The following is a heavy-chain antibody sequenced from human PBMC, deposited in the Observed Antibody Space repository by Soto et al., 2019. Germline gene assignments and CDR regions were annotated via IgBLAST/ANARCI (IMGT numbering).Heavy chain of an antibody. CDR1: GGTFSRYA. CDR3: ARAIVGPTTTGWLDP. D-gene: IGHD1-26*01. J-gene: IGHJ5*02. V-gene: IGHV1-69*01. CDR2: IIPIFGTA. Sequence: VQLVQSGAEVKKAGSSVKVSCKASGGTFSRYAISWVRQAPGQGLEWMGGIIPIFGTANYAQKFQGRVTITADESTSTAYMELSSLRFEDTAVYYCARAIVGPTTTGWLDPWGQGTLVTVSS.